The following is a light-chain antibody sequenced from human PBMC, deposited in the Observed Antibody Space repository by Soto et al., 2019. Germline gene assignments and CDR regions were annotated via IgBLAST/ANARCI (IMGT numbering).Light chain of an antibody. V-gene: IGLV1-47*01. CDR2: RNN. CDR3: AAWDDSLSGPWV. J-gene: IGLJ3*02. CDR1: SSNIGSNY. Sequence: QPVLTQPTSASGTPGQRVTISCSGSSSNIGSNYVYWYQQLPGTAPKLLIYRNNQRPSGVPDRFSGSKSGTSASLAISGLRSEDEADYYCAAWDDSLSGPWVFGGGTKLTVL.